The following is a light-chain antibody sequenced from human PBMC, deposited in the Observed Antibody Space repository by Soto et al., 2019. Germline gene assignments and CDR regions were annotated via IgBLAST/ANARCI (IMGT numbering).Light chain of an antibody. Sequence: EIVLTQSPATLSLSPGERATLSCRASQSVSSYLAWYQQKPGKAPRLLIYDAPNRATGIPARFSGSGSGTDFTLTISSLEPEDFAVYYCQQRSNWPLTFRGGTKVQIK. CDR1: QSVSSY. CDR3: QQRSNWPLT. V-gene: IGKV3-11*01. CDR2: DAP. J-gene: IGKJ4*01.